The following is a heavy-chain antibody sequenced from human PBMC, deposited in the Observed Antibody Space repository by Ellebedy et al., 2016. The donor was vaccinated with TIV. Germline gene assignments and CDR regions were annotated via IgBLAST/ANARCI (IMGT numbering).Heavy chain of an antibody. Sequence: MPSETLSLTFVVSGASISNSHWRHCVRQYPGQGLELIGAISHSGRTYYNPSLKRRVTISLDQPKNQFSLNLNSVTAADMAIYSCARVRVGCSGTSCNLDPWGQGTLVTGFS. CDR3: ARVRVGCSGTSCNLDP. J-gene: IGHJ5*02. V-gene: IGHV4-4*02. CDR1: GASISNSHW. CDR2: ISHSGRT. D-gene: IGHD2-2*01.